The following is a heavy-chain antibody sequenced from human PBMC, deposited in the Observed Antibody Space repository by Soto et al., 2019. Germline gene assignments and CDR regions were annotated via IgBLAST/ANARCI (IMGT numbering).Heavy chain of an antibody. V-gene: IGHV4-39*01. Sequence: QLRLQESGPGLVRPSEPLFLPCTVSGGSIRSGTSYWGWIRQSPGKGMDWIGSMYYTGTTDYNSSLKSRATISVDMSKNQFSLKLSSVTAADTAVYFCAIVRPTNHWYSFDVWG. CDR1: GGSIRSGTSY. CDR3: AIVRPTNHWYSFDV. J-gene: IGHJ3*01. CDR2: MYYTGTT. D-gene: IGHD2-21*02.